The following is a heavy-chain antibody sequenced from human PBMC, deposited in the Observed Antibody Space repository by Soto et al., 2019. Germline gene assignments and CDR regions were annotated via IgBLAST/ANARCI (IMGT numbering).Heavy chain of an antibody. V-gene: IGHV4-31*03. D-gene: IGHD3-22*01. CDR3: ARGDYYDSSFGY. J-gene: IGHJ4*02. CDR2: IYYSGST. Sequence: QVQLQESGPGLVKPSQTLSLTCTVSGGSISSGGYYWSWIRQHPGKGLEWSGYIYYSGSTYYNPSLKSRVTISVDKSKNQFSLKLSSVTAADTAVYYCARGDYYDSSFGYWGQGTLVTVSS. CDR1: GGSISSGGYY.